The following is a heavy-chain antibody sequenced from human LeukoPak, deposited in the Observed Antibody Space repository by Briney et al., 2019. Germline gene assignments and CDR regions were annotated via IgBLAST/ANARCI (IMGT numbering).Heavy chain of an antibody. V-gene: IGHV4-39*01. CDR3: ARLVGLYDSSGPPLI. J-gene: IGHJ1*01. Sequence: KTSETLSLTCTVSGGSISSSSYYWGWSRQPPGKGLEWIGSIYYSGSTYYKPSPKSRVTISVDTSKNQFSLKLSSVTAADTAVYYCARLVGLYDSSGPPLIWGQGTLVTVSS. D-gene: IGHD3-22*01. CDR1: GGSISSSSYY. CDR2: IYYSGST.